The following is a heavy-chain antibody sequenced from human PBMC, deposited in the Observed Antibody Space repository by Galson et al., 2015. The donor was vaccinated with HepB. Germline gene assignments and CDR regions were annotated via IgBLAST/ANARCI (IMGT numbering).Heavy chain of an antibody. V-gene: IGHV7-4-1*02. CDR2: INTNTGNP. J-gene: IGHJ3*02. CDR3: AREDPYYYDSSGYLGAFDI. D-gene: IGHD3-22*01. Sequence: SVKVSCKASGYAFTSYAMNWVRQAPGQGLEWMGWINTNTGNPTYAQGFTGRFVFSLDTSVSTAYLQISSLKAEDTAVYYCAREDPYYYDSSGYLGAFDIWGQGTMVTVSS. CDR1: GYAFTSYA.